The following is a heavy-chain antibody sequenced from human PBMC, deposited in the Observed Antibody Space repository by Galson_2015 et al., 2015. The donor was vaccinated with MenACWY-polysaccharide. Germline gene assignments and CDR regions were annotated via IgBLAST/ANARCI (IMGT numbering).Heavy chain of an antibody. CDR2: IDSDGSST. CDR3: AFHCSSTSCYSPLSRL. CDR1: ELTFSRYW. J-gene: IGHJ3*01. D-gene: IGHD2-2*01. Sequence: SLRLSGAASELTFSRYWMNWVRHAPGKGLVWVSRIDSDGSSTSYADSVKGRFTISRDNAKNTLYLQMNSLRAEDTAVYYCAFHCSSTSCYSPLSRLWGQGTMVTVSS. V-gene: IGHV3-74*01.